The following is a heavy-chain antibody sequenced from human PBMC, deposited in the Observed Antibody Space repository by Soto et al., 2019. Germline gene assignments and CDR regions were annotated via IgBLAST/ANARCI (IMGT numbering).Heavy chain of an antibody. D-gene: IGHD2-2*01. CDR1: GFTFSSYS. V-gene: IGHV3-21*01. Sequence: GGSLRLSCAASGFTFSSYSMNWVRQAPGKGLEWVSSISSSSSYIYYADSVKGRFTISRDNAKNSLYLQMNSLRAEDTAVYYCARDWDCSSTSCNGSYWGQGTLVTVSS. CDR3: ARDWDCSSTSCNGSY. CDR2: ISSSSSYI. J-gene: IGHJ4*02.